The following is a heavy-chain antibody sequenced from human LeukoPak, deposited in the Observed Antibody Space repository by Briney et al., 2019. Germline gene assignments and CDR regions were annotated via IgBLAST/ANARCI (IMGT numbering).Heavy chain of an antibody. J-gene: IGHJ4*02. CDR3: ARDVKFSPLDY. CDR1: GYTFTSYT. Sequence: ASVKVSCKASGYTFTSYTMHWVRQAPGQRLEWMGWINAGNGNTKYSQKFQGRVTMTRDTSTSTVYMELSSLRSEDTAVYCCARDVKFSPLDYWGQGTLVTVSS. CDR2: INAGNGNT. D-gene: IGHD3-3*01. V-gene: IGHV1-3*01.